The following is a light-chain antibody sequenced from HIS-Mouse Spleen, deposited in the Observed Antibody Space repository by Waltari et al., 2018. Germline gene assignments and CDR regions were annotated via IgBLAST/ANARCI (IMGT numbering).Light chain of an antibody. Sequence: DIVMTQSPDSLAVSLGERATINCKSSPSVLYSSNNKNYLAWYQQKPGQPPKLLIYWASTRESGVPDRFSGSGSGTDLTLTISSLQAEDVAVYYCQQYYSTPYTFGQGTKLEIK. CDR1: PSVLYSSNNKNY. V-gene: IGKV4-1*01. CDR3: QQYYSTPYT. J-gene: IGKJ2*01. CDR2: WAS.